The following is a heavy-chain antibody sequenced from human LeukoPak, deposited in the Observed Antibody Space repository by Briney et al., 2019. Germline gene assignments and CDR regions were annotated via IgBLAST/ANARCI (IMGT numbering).Heavy chain of an antibody. V-gene: IGHV4-39*07. J-gene: IGHJ4*02. CDR2: IYYSGNT. CDR3: ARGITIRGRDYFDY. Sequence: SETLSLTCTVSGGSISSSGYYWGWIRQPPGKGLEWIGSIYYSGNTYYDPSLKSRVTISVDTSKNQFSLKVSSVTAADTAVYYCARGITIRGRDYFDYWGQGTLVTVSS. D-gene: IGHD3-16*01. CDR1: GGSISSSGYY.